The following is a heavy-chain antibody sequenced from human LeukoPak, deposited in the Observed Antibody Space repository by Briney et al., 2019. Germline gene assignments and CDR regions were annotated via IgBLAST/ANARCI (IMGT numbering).Heavy chain of an antibody. Sequence: GGSLRLSCAASGFTFSSYSMNWVRQAPGKGLEWVSSISSSSSYIYYADSVKGRFTISRDNAKSSLYLQMNSLRAEDPAVYYCASEPGDFWSGPSQLAFDPWGQGTLVTVSS. J-gene: IGHJ5*02. V-gene: IGHV3-21*01. CDR1: GFTFSSYS. CDR2: ISSSSSYI. CDR3: ASEPGDFWSGPSQLAFDP. D-gene: IGHD3-3*01.